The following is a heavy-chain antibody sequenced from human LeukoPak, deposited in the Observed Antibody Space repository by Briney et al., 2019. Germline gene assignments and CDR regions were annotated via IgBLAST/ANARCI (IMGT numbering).Heavy chain of an antibody. CDR3: ASLPWGATGITAAGSVDY. CDR1: GYSITSDYY. J-gene: IGHJ4*02. Sequence: SETLSLTCTVSGYSITSDYYWGWIRQPPGKGLEWIGTSSHTGSTYYSPSLKSRVTISVDTSKNPFSLKLRSVTAADTALYYCASLPWGATGITAAGSVDYWDQGTLVTVSS. V-gene: IGHV4-38-2*02. CDR2: SSHTGST. D-gene: IGHD6-13*01.